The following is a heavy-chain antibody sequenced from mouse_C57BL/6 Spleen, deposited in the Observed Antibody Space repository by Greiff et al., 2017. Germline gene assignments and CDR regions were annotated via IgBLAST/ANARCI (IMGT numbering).Heavy chain of an antibody. J-gene: IGHJ2*01. CDR1: GYSITSGYY. D-gene: IGHD4-1*01. V-gene: IGHV3-6*01. CDR3: AREGNLGLIDY. Sequence: EVQLQESGPGLVKPSQSLSLTCSVTGYSITSGYYWNWIRQFPGNKLEWMGYISYDGSNNYNPSLKNLVSITRDTSKNQFFLKLNSVTTEDTATYYCAREGNLGLIDYWGQGTTLTVSS. CDR2: ISYDGSN.